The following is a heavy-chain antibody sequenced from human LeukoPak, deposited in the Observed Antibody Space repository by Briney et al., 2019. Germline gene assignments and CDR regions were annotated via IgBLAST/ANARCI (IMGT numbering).Heavy chain of an antibody. CDR3: ARHLIYSPNWFDP. CDR2: IYYSGST. J-gene: IGHJ5*02. Sequence: SETLSLTCTVSGGSISSSSYYWGWIRQPPGKGLEWIGSIYYSGSTYYNPSLKSRVTISVDTSKNQFSLKLSSVTAADTAVYYCARHLIYSPNWFDPWGQGTLVTVSS. V-gene: IGHV4-39*01. CDR1: GGSISSSSYY. D-gene: IGHD1-26*01.